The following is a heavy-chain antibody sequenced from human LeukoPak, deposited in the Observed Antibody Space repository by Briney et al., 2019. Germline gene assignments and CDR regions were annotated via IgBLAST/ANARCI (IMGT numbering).Heavy chain of an antibody. D-gene: IGHD6-13*01. V-gene: IGHV3-21*01. Sequence: GGSLRLSCAASGFTFSSYSMNWVRQAPGKGLEWVSSISSSSSYIYYADSVKGRFTISRDNAKNSLYLQMNSLRAEDTAVYYCARGLAAAGPNWFDPWGQGTLVTVSS. CDR2: ISSSSSYI. J-gene: IGHJ5*02. CDR3: ARGLAAAGPNWFDP. CDR1: GFTFSSYS.